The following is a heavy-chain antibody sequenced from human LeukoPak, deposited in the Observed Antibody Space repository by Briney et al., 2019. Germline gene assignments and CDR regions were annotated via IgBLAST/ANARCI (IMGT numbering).Heavy chain of an antibody. CDR3: ASDQEGFAY. CDR1: GYTFTSNY. J-gene: IGHJ4*02. V-gene: IGHV1-46*01. CDR2: IYPRDGST. Sequence: ASVKVSCKASGYTFTSNYIHLVRQAPGQGREGMGMIYPRDGSTSYAQKFQGRVTVTRDTSTSTVHMGLSGLRSEDTAVYYCASDQEGFAYWGQGTLAAVSS.